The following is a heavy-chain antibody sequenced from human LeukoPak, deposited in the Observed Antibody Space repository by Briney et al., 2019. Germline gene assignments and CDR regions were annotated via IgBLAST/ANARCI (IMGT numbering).Heavy chain of an antibody. CDR1: GGSISSYY. V-gene: IGHV4-59*01. CDR2: IYYSGST. D-gene: IGHD3-3*01. J-gene: IGHJ5*02. Sequence: PSETLSLTCTVSGGSISSYYWSWIRQPPGKGLEWIGYIYYSGSTNYNPSLKSRVTISVDTSKNQFSLKLSSVTAADTAVYYCARASGYDFWGGQRYLNWFDPWGQGTLVTVSS. CDR3: ARASGYDFWGGQRYLNWFDP.